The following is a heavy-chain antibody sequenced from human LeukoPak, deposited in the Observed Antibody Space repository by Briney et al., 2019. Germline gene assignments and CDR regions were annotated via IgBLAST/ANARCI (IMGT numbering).Heavy chain of an antibody. D-gene: IGHD4-17*01. Sequence: ASVKVSCKTSGYSFTNYGISWVRQAPGQGLEWMGWISAYNGNPIYAQKLQGRVTMSTDTSTSTAYMELRSLRSDDTAVYYCAYNYGDYEDYWGQGTLVTVSS. CDR2: ISAYNGNP. J-gene: IGHJ4*02. CDR1: GYSFTNYG. CDR3: AYNYGDYEDY. V-gene: IGHV1-18*01.